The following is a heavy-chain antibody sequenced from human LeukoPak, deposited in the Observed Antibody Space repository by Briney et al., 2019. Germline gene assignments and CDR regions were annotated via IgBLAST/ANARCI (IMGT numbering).Heavy chain of an antibody. CDR1: VFTLCEYA. D-gene: IGHD6-19*01. CDR3: SYSSAWYVSHNLDY. Sequence: GRTPSLSCAVSVFTLCEYAVTRVPQSPGPRGEGVSFIRSKSYGGTTENAASVEGRFSFSRDDSKSIAYLQMNTLKTEATAVYYCSYSSAWYVSHNLDYWGQGARVTVSS. V-gene: IGHV3-49*04. CDR2: IRSKSYGGTT. J-gene: IGHJ4*02.